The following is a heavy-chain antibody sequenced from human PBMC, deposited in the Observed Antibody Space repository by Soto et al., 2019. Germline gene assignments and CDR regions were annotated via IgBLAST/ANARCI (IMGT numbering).Heavy chain of an antibody. J-gene: IGHJ5*02. V-gene: IGHV3-11*01. CDR3: ARVAYNWNPLYNWFDP. CDR2: ISSSGSTI. D-gene: IGHD1-20*01. CDR1: GFTFSDYY. Sequence: GGSLRLSCAASGFTFSDYYMSWIRQAPGKGLEWVSYISSSGSTIYYADSVKGRFTISRDNAKNSLYLQMNSLRAEDTAVYYCARVAYNWNPLYNWFDPWGQGTLVTVSS.